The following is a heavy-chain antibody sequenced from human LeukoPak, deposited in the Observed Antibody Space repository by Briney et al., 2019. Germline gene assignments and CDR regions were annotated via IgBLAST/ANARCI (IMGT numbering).Heavy chain of an antibody. Sequence: ASVKVSCKASGYTFTSYDIHWVRQATGQGLEWMGWMNPNSGNTGYAQKFQGRVTMTRNTSISTAYMELSSLRSEDTAVYYCARIGFKSAGWDDCWGQGTLVTVSS. CDR3: ARIGFKSAGWDDC. D-gene: IGHD6-19*01. CDR2: MNPNSGNT. V-gene: IGHV1-8*01. CDR1: GYTFTSYD. J-gene: IGHJ4*02.